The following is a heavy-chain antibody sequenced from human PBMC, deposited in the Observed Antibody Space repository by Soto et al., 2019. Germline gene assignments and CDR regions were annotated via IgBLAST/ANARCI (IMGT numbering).Heavy chain of an antibody. CDR3: ARGGVTGDYYYHGVDV. D-gene: IGHD3-16*01. J-gene: IGHJ6*02. Sequence: QVQLVQSGAEVKKPGSSVKVSCKASGGTFSSYAISWVRQAPGQGLEWMGGIIPIFDTTNYAQKFQGRVTITADVATSTAYMELSSLRSEDTAVYYCARGGVTGDYYYHGVDVWGQGTTVTVSS. CDR2: IIPIFDTT. CDR1: GGTFSSYA. V-gene: IGHV1-69*12.